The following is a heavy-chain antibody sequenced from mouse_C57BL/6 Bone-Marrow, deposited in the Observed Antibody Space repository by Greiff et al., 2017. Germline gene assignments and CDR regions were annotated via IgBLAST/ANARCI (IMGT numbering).Heavy chain of an antibody. D-gene: IGHD1-1*01. Sequence: QVQLQQPGAELVKPGASVKLSCKASGYTFTSYWMHWVKQRPGQGLEWIGMIHPNSGSTNYNEKFKSKATLTVDKSSSTAYMQRSSLTSEDSAVYYCARDGSSWCAYWGQGTLVTVSA. CDR3: ARDGSSWCAY. J-gene: IGHJ3*01. CDR2: IHPNSGST. CDR1: GYTFTSYW. V-gene: IGHV1-64*01.